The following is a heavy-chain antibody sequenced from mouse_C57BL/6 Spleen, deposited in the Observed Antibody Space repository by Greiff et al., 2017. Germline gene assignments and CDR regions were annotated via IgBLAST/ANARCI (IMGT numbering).Heavy chain of an antibody. Sequence: VQLQQPGAEPVKPGASVKMSCKASGYTFTSYWITWVKQRPGQGLEWIGDIYPGSGSTNYNEKFKSKATLTVDTSSSTAYMQLSSLTSEDSAVYYCARYGADGSCAMDYWGQGTSVTVSS. J-gene: IGHJ4*01. D-gene: IGHD1-1*02. CDR1: GYTFTSYW. CDR2: IYPGSGST. CDR3: ARYGADGSCAMDY. V-gene: IGHV1-55*01.